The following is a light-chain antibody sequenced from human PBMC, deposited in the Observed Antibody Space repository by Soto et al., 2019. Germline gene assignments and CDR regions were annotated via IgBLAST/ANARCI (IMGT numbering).Light chain of an antibody. CDR3: MQALQTPRT. J-gene: IGKJ1*01. CDR1: QSLLHRKGYSY. V-gene: IGKV2-28*01. CDR2: LGS. Sequence: DIVMTQTPLSLPVTPGEPASISCRSSQSLLHRKGYSYLDWYLQKPGQSPQLLIYLGSIRASGVPDRFSGSGSGTDFTLKISRVEAEDVGVYYCMQALQTPRTFGQGTKVEIK.